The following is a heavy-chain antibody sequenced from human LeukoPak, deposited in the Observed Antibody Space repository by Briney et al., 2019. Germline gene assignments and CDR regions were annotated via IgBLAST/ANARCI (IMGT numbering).Heavy chain of an antibody. Sequence: SETLSLTCGVSDGSLSGYSWSWIRQPPGKGLEWIGYIYHSGSTYYNPSLKSRVTTSVDRSKNQFSLKLSSVTAADTAVYYCARAAYSSSWYGKYYFDYWGQGTLVTVSS. J-gene: IGHJ4*02. V-gene: IGHV4-30-2*01. D-gene: IGHD6-13*01. CDR1: DGSLSGYS. CDR2: IYHSGST. CDR3: ARAAYSSSWYGKYYFDY.